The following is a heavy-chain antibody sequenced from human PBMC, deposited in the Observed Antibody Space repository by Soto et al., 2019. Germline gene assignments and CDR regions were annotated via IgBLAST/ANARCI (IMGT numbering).Heavy chain of an antibody. V-gene: IGHV1-18*01. D-gene: IGHD1-26*01. Sequence: QVQLVQSGAEVRKPGASVKVSCKTSGYTFSRSGISWVRQAPGQGLEWMGWISTYNGDANYAQKLQGRVTMTTDTARSTACMELGRLTSDDTAVYYCARSGSVPYYSYGLDVWGQGTTVTVSS. CDR3: ARSGSVPYYSYGLDV. J-gene: IGHJ6*02. CDR2: ISTYNGDA. CDR1: GYTFSRSG.